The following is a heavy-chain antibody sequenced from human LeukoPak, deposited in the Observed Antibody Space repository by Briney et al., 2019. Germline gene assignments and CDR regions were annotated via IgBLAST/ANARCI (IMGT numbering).Heavy chain of an antibody. V-gene: IGHV4-34*01. CDR2: INHSGST. Sequence: SETLSLTCAVYGGSFSGYYWSWIRQPPGKGLEWIGEINHSGSTNYNPSLKSRVTISVDTSKNQSSLKLSSVSAAGTAVYYCARGWHYGSGSYLANWFDPWGQGTLVTASS. J-gene: IGHJ5*02. CDR1: GGSFSGYY. D-gene: IGHD3-10*01. CDR3: ARGWHYGSGSYLANWFDP.